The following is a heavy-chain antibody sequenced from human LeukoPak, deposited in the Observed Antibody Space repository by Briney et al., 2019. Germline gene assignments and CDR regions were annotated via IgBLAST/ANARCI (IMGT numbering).Heavy chain of an antibody. D-gene: IGHD3-10*01. CDR3: AREKYYASGSIYNRIDY. CDR1: GYTFTGYY. Sequence: GASVKVSCKASGYTFTGYYIHWVRQAPGQGLEWMGWINPNSGGTNYAQKFQGRVTMTRDTSISTAYMELSRLRSDDTAVYYCAREKYYASGSIYNRIDYWGQGTLVTVSS. V-gene: IGHV1-2*02. CDR2: INPNSGGT. J-gene: IGHJ4*02.